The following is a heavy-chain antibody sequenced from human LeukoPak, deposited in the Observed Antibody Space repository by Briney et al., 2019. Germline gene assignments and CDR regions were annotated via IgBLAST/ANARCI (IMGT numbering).Heavy chain of an antibody. V-gene: IGHV4-31*11. CDR3: ARAPVATPSEFDY. Sequence: PSQTLSLTCAVSGDSISSGGYWWSWIRQHPGKGPEWIGYISYGGNTYYNPSLKSRVAISADTPKNQFSLKLSSTTSADTAVYYCARAPVATPSEFDYWGQGTLVTVSS. CDR2: ISYGGNT. CDR1: GDSISSGGYW. D-gene: IGHD5-12*01. J-gene: IGHJ4*02.